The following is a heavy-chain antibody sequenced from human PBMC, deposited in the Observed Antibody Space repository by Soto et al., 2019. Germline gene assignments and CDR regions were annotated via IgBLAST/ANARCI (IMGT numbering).Heavy chain of an antibody. D-gene: IGHD3-22*01. J-gene: IGHJ4*02. CDR1: GGTFSSYA. CDR2: IIPIFGTA. Sequence: SVKVSCKASGGTFSSYAISWVRQAPGQGLEWMGGIIPIFGTANYAQKFQGRVTITADESTSTAYMELSGLRSEDTAVYYCARDRHYYDSSGYIPPWFDYWGQGTLVTVSS. CDR3: ARDRHYYDSSGYIPPWFDY. V-gene: IGHV1-69*13.